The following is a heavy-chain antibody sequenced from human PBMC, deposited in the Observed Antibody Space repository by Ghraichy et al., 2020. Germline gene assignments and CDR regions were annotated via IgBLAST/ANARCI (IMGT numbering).Heavy chain of an antibody. CDR2: IYYSGST. Sequence: SETLSLTCTVSGGSISSSNYYWGWIRQPPGKGLEWIGSIYYSGSTYYNPSLKSRVTISVDTSKNQFSLKVSSVTAADTAVYYCARQPRSGYSNGFFAFDIWGQGTMVTVSS. J-gene: IGHJ3*02. V-gene: IGHV4-39*01. D-gene: IGHD5-18*01. CDR3: ARQPRSGYSNGFFAFDI. CDR1: GGSISSSNYY.